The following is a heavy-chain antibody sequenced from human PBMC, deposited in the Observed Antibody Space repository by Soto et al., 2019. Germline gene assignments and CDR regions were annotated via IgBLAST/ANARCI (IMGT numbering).Heavy chain of an antibody. J-gene: IGHJ4*02. CDR2: INTGNGDT. Sequence: QVYLVQSGAEVKKPGASVTISCKTSGYTFTDYAMHWVRHAPGQGLEWVGWINTGNGDTRYSPKLQGRVTITTDASASTAYLGLGRLRFEDTALYYCATQAYDYWGQGTQVAVAS. CDR3: ATQAYDY. CDR1: GYTFTDYA. V-gene: IGHV1-3*04.